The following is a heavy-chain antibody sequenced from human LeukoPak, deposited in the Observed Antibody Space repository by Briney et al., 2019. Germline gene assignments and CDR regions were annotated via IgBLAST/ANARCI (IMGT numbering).Heavy chain of an antibody. CDR1: GYTFTSYY. V-gene: IGHV1-46*01. J-gene: IGHJ4*02. CDR2: INPSGGST. D-gene: IGHD2-21*02. Sequence: GSLRLSCAASGYTFTSYYMHWVRQAPGQGLEWMGIINPSGGSTSYAQKFQGRVTMTRDTSTSTVYMELSSLRSEDTAVYYCARLMGAYCGGDCYLDYWGQGTLVTVSS. CDR3: ARLMGAYCGGDCYLDY.